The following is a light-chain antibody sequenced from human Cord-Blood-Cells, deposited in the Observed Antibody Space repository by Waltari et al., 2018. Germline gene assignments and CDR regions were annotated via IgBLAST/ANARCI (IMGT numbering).Light chain of an antibody. CDR3: CSYAGSSTYV. V-gene: IGLV2-23*01. Sequence: QSALTQPASVFGSPGPSITIPCTGTSSDGGGYNLVSWYQQHPGQAPRLMIYEGRKLPSGASHLSSGSKSSNTASLTISGLQAEDEADYYCCSYAGSSTYVFGTETKVTVL. CDR1: SSDGGGYNL. CDR2: EGR. J-gene: IGLJ1*01.